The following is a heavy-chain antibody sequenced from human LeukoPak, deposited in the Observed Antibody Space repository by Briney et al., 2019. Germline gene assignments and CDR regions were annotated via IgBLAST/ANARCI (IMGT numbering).Heavy chain of an antibody. CDR2: INSDGTTT. J-gene: IGHJ4*02. CDR1: GFTFSPYW. V-gene: IGHV3-74*01. CDR3: ARAGWYRWDY. D-gene: IGHD6-19*01. Sequence: PGGSLRLSCAASGFTFSPYWMHWVRQAPGKGLEWVSRINSDGTTTNYADSVKGRFTISRDNAKNTLYLQMNTLRVEDTAVYYCARAGWYRWDYWGQGTLVTVSS.